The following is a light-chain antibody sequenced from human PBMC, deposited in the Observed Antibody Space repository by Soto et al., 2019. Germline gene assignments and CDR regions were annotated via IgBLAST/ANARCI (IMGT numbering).Light chain of an antibody. CDR2: SAS. V-gene: IGKV3D-15*01. CDR1: QRVNID. J-gene: IGKJ3*01. Sequence: EIVLTQSPATLSVSPGESATHSCRASQRVNIDLVWYQQKPGQAPKVLMFSASARETGIPARFSGGGSETEFTLTISSLNTEDSAVYYCQQYNTWPFTFGPGTKVDIK. CDR3: QQYNTWPFT.